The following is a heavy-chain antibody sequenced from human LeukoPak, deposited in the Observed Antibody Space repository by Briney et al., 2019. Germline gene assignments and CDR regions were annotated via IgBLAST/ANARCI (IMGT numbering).Heavy chain of an antibody. CDR2: IWYDGSNQ. D-gene: IGHD2-15*01. CDR1: RFTFRNYG. J-gene: IGHJ4*02. CDR3: ARDRGWPAVHFDL. Sequence: GGSLRLSCAASRFTFRNYGMHWVRQAPGKGLEWVTVIWYDGSNQYYVDSVKGRFTVSRDNSKSTLYLQMNSLRAEGTAIYYCARDRGWPAVHFDLWGQGTLVTVSS. V-gene: IGHV3-33*01.